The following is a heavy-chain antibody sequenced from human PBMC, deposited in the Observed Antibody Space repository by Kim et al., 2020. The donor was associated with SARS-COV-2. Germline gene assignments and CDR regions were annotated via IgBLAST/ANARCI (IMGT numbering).Heavy chain of an antibody. CDR2: PNSGGT. CDR3: AKGIDP. J-gene: IGHJ5*02. Sequence: PNSGGTHYAQKFQGRVTMTRDTSISTAYMELSRLRSDDTAVYYCAKGIDPWGQGTLVTVSS. V-gene: IGHV1-2*02.